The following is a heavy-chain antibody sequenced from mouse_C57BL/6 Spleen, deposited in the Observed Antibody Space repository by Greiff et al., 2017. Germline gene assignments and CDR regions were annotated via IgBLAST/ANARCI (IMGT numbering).Heavy chain of an antibody. D-gene: IGHD2-4*01. CDR1: GYTFTSYW. V-gene: IGHV1-69*01. CDR3: ARNDYEVYAMDY. J-gene: IGHJ4*01. Sequence: VQLQQPGAELVMPGASVKLSCKASGYTFTSYWMHWVKQRPGQGLEWIGEIDPSDSYTNYNQKFKGKSTLTVDKSSSPAYMQLSSLTSEDSAVYYCARNDYEVYAMDYWGQGTSVTVSS. CDR2: IDPSDSYT.